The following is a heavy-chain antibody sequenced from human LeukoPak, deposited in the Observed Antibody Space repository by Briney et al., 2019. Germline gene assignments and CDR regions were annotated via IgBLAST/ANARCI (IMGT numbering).Heavy chain of an antibody. J-gene: IGHJ3*02. V-gene: IGHV3-48*03. CDR3: AREVVDYYDSSGYANDAFDI. Sequence: GGSLRLSCAASGFTFSSYEMNWVRQAPGKGLEWVSYISSSGSTIYYADSVKGQFTISRDNAKNSLYLQMNSLRAEDTAVYYCAREVVDYYDSSGYANDAFDIWGQGTMVTVSS. CDR1: GFTFSSYE. CDR2: ISSSGSTI. D-gene: IGHD3-22*01.